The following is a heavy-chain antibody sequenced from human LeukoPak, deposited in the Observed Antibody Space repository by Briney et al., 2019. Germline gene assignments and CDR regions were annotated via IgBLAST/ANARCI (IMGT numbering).Heavy chain of an antibody. D-gene: IGHD6-13*01. CDR1: GGSISSYY. Sequence: SQTLSLTCTVSGGSISSYYWSWIRQPPGKGLEWIGYIYYSGSTNYNPSLKSRVTISVDTSKNQFSLKLSSVTAADTAVYYCASRVYSSSWYRPGGYYYYGMDVWGQGTTVTVSS. V-gene: IGHV4-59*01. J-gene: IGHJ6*02. CDR2: IYYSGST. CDR3: ASRVYSSSWYRPGGYYYYGMDV.